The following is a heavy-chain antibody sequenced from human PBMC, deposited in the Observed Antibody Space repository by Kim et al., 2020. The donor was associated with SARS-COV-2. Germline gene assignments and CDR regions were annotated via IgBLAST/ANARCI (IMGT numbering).Heavy chain of an antibody. V-gene: IGHV4-39*01. J-gene: IGHJ4*02. D-gene: IGHD1-26*01. CDR3: ARLGGSYYKYYFDY. Sequence: PSLKSRVTISVDTSKNQFSLKLSSVTAADTAVYYCARLGGSYYKYYFDYWGQGTLVTVSS.